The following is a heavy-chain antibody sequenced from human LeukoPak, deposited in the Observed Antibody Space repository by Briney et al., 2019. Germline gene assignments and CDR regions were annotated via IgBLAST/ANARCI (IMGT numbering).Heavy chain of an antibody. CDR2: IYHSGST. J-gene: IGHJ4*02. D-gene: IGHD6-13*01. V-gene: IGHV4-38-2*02. Sequence: SETLSLTCTVSDYSISSSYYWGWIRQPPGKGLEWFGIIYHSGSTYYNPSLKSRVTISVDTSKNQFSLKLSSVTAADTAVYYCARRVFFDYWGQGTLVTVSS. CDR1: DYSISSSYY. CDR3: ARRVFFDY.